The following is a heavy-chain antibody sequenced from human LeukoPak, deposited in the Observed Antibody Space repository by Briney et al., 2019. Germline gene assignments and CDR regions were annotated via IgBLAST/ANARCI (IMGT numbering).Heavy chain of an antibody. V-gene: IGHV3-74*01. Sequence: GGSLRLSCAASGFTFSSYWMHWVRQAPGKGLVWVSRINSDGSSTSYADSVKGRFTISRDNAKNTLYLQMNSLRAEDTAVYYCAREFHFDPYYYYYMDVWGKGTTVTVSS. J-gene: IGHJ6*03. CDR3: AREFHFDPYYYYYMDV. CDR1: GFTFSSYW. CDR2: INSDGSST. D-gene: IGHD3-9*01.